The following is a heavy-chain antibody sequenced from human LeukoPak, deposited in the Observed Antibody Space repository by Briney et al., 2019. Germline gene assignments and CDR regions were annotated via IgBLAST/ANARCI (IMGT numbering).Heavy chain of an antibody. D-gene: IGHD3-10*01. CDR3: ARADYGSGSYFDY. J-gene: IGHJ4*02. CDR2: IYYSGST. V-gene: IGHV4-31*03. Sequence: PSETLSLTCTVSGGSISSGGYYWSWIRQHPGKGLEWIGYIYYSGSTYYNPSLKSRVTISVDTSKNQFSLKLSSVTAADTAVYYCARADYGSGSYFDYWGQGTLVTVSS. CDR1: GGSISSGGYY.